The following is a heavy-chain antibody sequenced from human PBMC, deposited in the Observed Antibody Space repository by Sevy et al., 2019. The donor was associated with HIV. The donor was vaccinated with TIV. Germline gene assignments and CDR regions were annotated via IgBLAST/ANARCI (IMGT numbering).Heavy chain of an antibody. CDR3: ARGKRGTFGN. V-gene: IGHV3-74*01. J-gene: IGHJ4*02. D-gene: IGHD1-26*01. Sequence: GGSLRLSCAASGFTFSNYWMHWVRQAPGKGLVWVSHINTDGESIRYADSVKGRLTISKDNAKNTLYLQVNSLRAEDTDVNYCARGKRGTFGNWGQGNLVTVSS. CDR2: INTDGESI. CDR1: GFTFSNYW.